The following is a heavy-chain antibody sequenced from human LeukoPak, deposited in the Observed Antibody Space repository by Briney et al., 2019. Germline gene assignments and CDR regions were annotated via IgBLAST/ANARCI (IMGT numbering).Heavy chain of an antibody. V-gene: IGHV3-9*01. D-gene: IGHD3-22*01. CDR2: ISWNSGSI. J-gene: IGHJ6*03. Sequence: PGGSLRLSCAASGFTFDDYAMHWVRQAPGKGLEWVSGISWNSGSIGYADSVKGRFTISRDNAKNSLYLQMNSLRAEDTAVYYCARADDNYYYYNMDVWGKGTTVTVSS. CDR3: ARADDNYYYYNMDV. CDR1: GFTFDDYA.